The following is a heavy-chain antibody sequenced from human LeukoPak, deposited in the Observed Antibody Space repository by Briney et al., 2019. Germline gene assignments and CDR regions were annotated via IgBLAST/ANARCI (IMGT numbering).Heavy chain of an antibody. Sequence: PGGSLRLSCAASGFTFSSHSMNWVRQAPGKGLEWVSYISSSSSTIYYADSVKGRFTISRDNAKNSLYLQMNSLRAEDTAVYYCARDLGYCSGGSCYNYGMDVWGQGTTVTVSS. D-gene: IGHD2-15*01. CDR1: GFTFSSHS. V-gene: IGHV3-48*01. J-gene: IGHJ6*02. CDR3: ARDLGYCSGGSCYNYGMDV. CDR2: ISSSSSTI.